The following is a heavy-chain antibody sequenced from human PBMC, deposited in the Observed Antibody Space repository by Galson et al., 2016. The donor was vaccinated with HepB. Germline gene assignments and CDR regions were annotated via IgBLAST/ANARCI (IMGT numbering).Heavy chain of an antibody. V-gene: IGHV4-59*01. CDR3: AREPAATGDAFDI. CDR2: SDYSGST. J-gene: IGHJ3*02. Sequence: ETLSLTCTVSGGSISTYHWSWIRQPPGKGLEWIGYSDYSGSTNYNPSLKSRVTISVNTSKNQFSLKVSSVTAADTAVYYCAREPAATGDAFDIWGQGTMVTVSS. D-gene: IGHD3-9*01. CDR1: GGSISTYH.